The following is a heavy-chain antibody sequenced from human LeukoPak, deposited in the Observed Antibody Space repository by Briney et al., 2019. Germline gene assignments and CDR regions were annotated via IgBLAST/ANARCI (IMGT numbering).Heavy chain of an antibody. Sequence: ASVKVSCKASGYTFTSYYMHWVRQAPGQGLEWMGIFNPSGGSTSYAQKFQGRVTMTEDTSTDTAYMELSSLRSEDTAVYYCATGYGSGSYSFDYWGQGTLVTVSS. V-gene: IGHV1-46*01. J-gene: IGHJ4*02. CDR2: FNPSGGST. CDR1: GYTFTSYY. D-gene: IGHD3-10*01. CDR3: ATGYGSGSYSFDY.